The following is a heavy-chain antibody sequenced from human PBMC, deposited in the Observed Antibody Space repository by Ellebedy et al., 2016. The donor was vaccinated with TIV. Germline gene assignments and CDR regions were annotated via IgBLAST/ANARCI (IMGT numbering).Heavy chain of an antibody. J-gene: IGHJ6*02. CDR1: GFTFNNAW. CDR2: ISSSSSYI. D-gene: IGHD2-2*02. V-gene: IGHV3-21*01. Sequence: GESLKISCAASGFTFNNAWMNWVRQAPGKGLEWVSSISSSSSYIYYADSVKGRFTISRDNAKNSLSLQMNSLRAEDTAVYYCAKPCYTGYYFYGMDVWGQGATVTVSS. CDR3: AKPCYTGYYFYGMDV.